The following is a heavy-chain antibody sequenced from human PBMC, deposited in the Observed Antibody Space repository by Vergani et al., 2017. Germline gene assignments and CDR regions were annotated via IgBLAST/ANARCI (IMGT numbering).Heavy chain of an antibody. CDR2: ITPIFGTA. Sequence: QVQLVQSGAEVKKPGSSVKVSCKASGGTFSSYAISWVRQAPGQGLEWMGGITPIFGTANYTQKSQGRGKIPADESTSTAYMELSSLRSEDTAVYYCARLGYCCSTSCYGAFYIWGQGTMVTVSS. V-gene: IGHV1-69*01. D-gene: IGHD2-2*01. CDR3: ARLGYCCSTSCYGAFYI. J-gene: IGHJ3*02. CDR1: GGTFSSYA.